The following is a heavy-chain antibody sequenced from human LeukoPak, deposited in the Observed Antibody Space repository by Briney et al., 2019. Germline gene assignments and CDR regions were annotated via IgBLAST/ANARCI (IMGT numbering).Heavy chain of an antibody. Sequence: SVKVSCKASGYTFTSYGISWVRQAPGQGLEWMGRISAYNGKTNYAQKLQGRVTMTTDKSTSTAYMELRSLRSDDTAVYYCARDADSSSCAPRTGGLLISDYCGQGTLVTLSS. V-gene: IGHV1-18*01. D-gene: IGHD6-13*01. CDR1: GYTFTSYG. CDR3: ARDADSSSCAPRTGGLLISDY. CDR2: ISAYNGKT. J-gene: IGHJ4*02.